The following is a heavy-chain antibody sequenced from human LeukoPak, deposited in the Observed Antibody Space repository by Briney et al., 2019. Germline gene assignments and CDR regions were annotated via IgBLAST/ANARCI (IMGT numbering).Heavy chain of an antibody. CDR1: GFTFSSYA. J-gene: IGHJ3*02. Sequence: GGSLRLSCAASGFTFSSYAMSWVRQAPGKGLEWVSAISGSGGSTYYADSVKGRFTISRDNSKNTLYLQMNSLRAEDTAVYFCAKVWSDYVWGSPHDAFDIWGQGTMVTVSS. V-gene: IGHV3-23*01. D-gene: IGHD3-16*01. CDR2: ISGSGGST. CDR3: AKVWSDYVWGSPHDAFDI.